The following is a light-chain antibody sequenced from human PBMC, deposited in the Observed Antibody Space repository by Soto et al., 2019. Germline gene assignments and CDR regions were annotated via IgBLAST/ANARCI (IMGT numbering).Light chain of an antibody. CDR3: QQSYSTPIT. CDR2: AAS. J-gene: IGKJ5*01. CDR1: QSISSY. V-gene: IGKV1-39*01. Sequence: DIPMTQSPSSLSASVGDSVTITCRASQSISSYLNWYQQKPGKAPKLLIYAASSLQSGVPSRFSGSGSGTEFTLTISSLQPEDFATYYCQQSYSTPITFGQGTRLEIK.